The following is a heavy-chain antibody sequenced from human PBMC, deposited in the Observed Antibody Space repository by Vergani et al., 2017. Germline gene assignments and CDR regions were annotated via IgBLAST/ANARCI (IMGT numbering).Heavy chain of an antibody. Sequence: QVQLQQWGAGPLKPSETLSLKCAVYGGSFTKYYWSWIRQPPGKGLEWIGEVNHSGSINYSPSLKSGVTISIDTSKQQFSLTLSSVTAADTAVYYCARVSRFSDPRHYYHYHYMDVWGDGTTVTVS. CDR2: VNHSGSI. D-gene: IGHD2-21*02. CDR3: ARVSRFSDPRHYYHYHYMDV. J-gene: IGHJ6*03. V-gene: IGHV4-34*01. CDR1: GGSFTKYY.